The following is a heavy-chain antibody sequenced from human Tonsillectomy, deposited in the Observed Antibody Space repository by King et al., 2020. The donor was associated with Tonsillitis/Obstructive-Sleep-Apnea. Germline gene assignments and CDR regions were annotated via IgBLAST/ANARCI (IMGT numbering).Heavy chain of an antibody. CDR2: IYPGDSDT. J-gene: IGHJ4*02. Sequence: VQLVQSGAEVKKPGESLKISCKGSGYSFTSQWIAWVRQVPGKGLEWVGIIYPGDSDTRYSPSFQGQVTISADQSISTAYLQWSSLKASDTAMYYCARHSTTRWDRIDYWGQGTLVTVSS. CDR3: ARHSTTRWDRIDY. V-gene: IGHV5-51*01. D-gene: IGHD1-26*01. CDR1: GYSFTSQW.